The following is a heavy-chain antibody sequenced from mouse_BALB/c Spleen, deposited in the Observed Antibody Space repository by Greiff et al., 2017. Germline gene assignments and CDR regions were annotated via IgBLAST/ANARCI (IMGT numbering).Heavy chain of an antibody. CDR2: INPYNGDT. CDR1: GYSFTGYF. CDR3: ARSRYDYYALDY. Sequence: VQLQQSGPELVKPGASVKISCKASGYSFTGYFLNWVMQNPGESLEWIGSINPYNGDTFYNEKFKRKATLTVDKASSTAHIVLRSLESEDSAVYEWARSRYDYYALDYWGEGTSVTVSS. J-gene: IGHJ4*01. V-gene: IGHV1-20*02.